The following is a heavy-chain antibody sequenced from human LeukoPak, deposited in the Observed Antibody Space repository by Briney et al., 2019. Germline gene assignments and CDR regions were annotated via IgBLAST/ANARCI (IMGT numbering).Heavy chain of an antibody. Sequence: SETLSLTCTVSGGSISDYYWNWIRQPAGKGLEWIGRIYTSGSTNYNPSLKSRVSMSVDTSNNHFSLRLTSVTAADTAVYYCARDRNSGYRSFYHYYGMDVWGQGTTVTVSS. D-gene: IGHD5-12*01. CDR1: GGSISDYY. V-gene: IGHV4-4*07. CDR2: IYTSGST. CDR3: ARDRNSGYRSFYHYYGMDV. J-gene: IGHJ6*02.